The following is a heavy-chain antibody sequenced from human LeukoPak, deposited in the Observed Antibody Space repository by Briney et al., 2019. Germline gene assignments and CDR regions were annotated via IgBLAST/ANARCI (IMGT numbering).Heavy chain of an antibody. CDR2: ISSSGSYK. J-gene: IGHJ4*02. V-gene: IGHV3-21*01. D-gene: IGHD6-19*01. CDR1: GFTFSSFS. CDR3: ARGLSSG. Sequence: NAGGSLRLSCAASGFTFSSFSMNWVRQAPGKGLEWVSSISSSGSYKYYADSVKGRFTISRDNAKNSLYLQMNSLRAKDTAVYYCARGLSSGWGQGTLVTVSS.